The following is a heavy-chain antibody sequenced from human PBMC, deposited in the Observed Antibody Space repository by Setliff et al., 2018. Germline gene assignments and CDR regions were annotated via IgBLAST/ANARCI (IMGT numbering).Heavy chain of an antibody. CDR1: GGSITSGSNY. V-gene: IGHV4-61*09. CDR2: IDPSGNT. CDR3: ARSLSSGSYWNPRPFYSDS. Sequence: PSETLSLTCTVSGGSITSGSNYWSWIRQPAGRGLEWMGHIDPSGNTNYHPSLRSRLTISRDTSKNQFSLKLTSVTAADTAVYFCARSLSSGSYWNPRPFYSDSWGQGTLVTVSS. J-gene: IGHJ4*02. D-gene: IGHD3-10*01.